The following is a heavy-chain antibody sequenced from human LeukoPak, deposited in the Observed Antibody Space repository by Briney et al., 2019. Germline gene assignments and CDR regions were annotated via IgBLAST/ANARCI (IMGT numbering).Heavy chain of an antibody. CDR2: ISSSSSTI. CDR3: ASEAQAFDI. CDR1: GFSFSSSW. Sequence: GGSLRLSCAASGFSFSSSWMNWVRQAPGKGLEWVSYISSSSSTIYYADSVKGRFTISRDNAKNSLYLQMNSLRAEDTAVYYCASEAQAFDIWGQGTMVTVSS. V-gene: IGHV3-48*01. J-gene: IGHJ3*02.